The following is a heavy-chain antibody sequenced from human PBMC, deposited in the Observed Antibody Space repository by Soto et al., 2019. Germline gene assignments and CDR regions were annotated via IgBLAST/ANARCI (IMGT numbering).Heavy chain of an antibody. CDR2: ISGDGTRT. CDR1: GFNFYNYA. CDR3: VKDLRPNRGWFGP. V-gene: IGHV3-23*01. D-gene: IGHD3-3*01. J-gene: IGHJ5*02. Sequence: GGSLRLSCAASGFNFYNYAMTWVRQAPGKGLEWVSGISGDGTRTYYGDSVKGRFTISRDNSKNTVFLQMNSLRAEDTALYYCVKDLRPNRGWFGPWGQGARVTVSS.